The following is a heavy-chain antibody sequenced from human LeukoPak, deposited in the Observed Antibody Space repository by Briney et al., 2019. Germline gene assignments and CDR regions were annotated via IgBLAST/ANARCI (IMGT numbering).Heavy chain of an antibody. D-gene: IGHD1-1*01. CDR3: ARGNGYYFDY. V-gene: IGHV4-30-2*01. Sequence: PSETLSLTCAVSGGSLSSGGYSCSWIRQPPGKGLEWIGYIYHSGSTYYTPSLKSRVTISVDRSKTQFPLKLSSVTAADTAVYYSARGNGYYFDYWGQGILVTVSS. J-gene: IGHJ4*02. CDR1: GGSLSSGGYS. CDR2: IYHSGST.